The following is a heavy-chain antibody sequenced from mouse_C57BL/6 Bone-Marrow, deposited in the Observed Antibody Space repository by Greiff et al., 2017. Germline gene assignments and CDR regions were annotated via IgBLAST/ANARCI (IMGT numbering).Heavy chain of an antibody. J-gene: IGHJ2*01. Sequence: VQLQQPGTELVKPGASVKLSCKASGYTFTSYWMHWVKQRPGQGLEWIGYIYIGNGYTEYNEKFKGKATLTSDTSSSTAYMQLSSLTSEDSAIYFCARDPLYYGSSFYYWGQGTTLTVSS. CDR3: ARDPLYYGSSFYY. D-gene: IGHD1-1*01. CDR1: GYTFTSYW. V-gene: IGHV1-58*01. CDR2: IYIGNGYT.